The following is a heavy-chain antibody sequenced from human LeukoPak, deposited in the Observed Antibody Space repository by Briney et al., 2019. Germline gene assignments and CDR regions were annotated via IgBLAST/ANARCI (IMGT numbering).Heavy chain of an antibody. Sequence: GGSLRLSCAASGFTFSSYGMHWVRQAPGKGLEWVAFIRYDGSNKYYADSVKGRFTISRDNAKNSLYLQMNSLRAEDTAVYYCASPEASYYDSSSAAFDIWGQGTMVTVSS. CDR3: ASPEASYYDSSSAAFDI. CDR2: IRYDGSNK. V-gene: IGHV3-30*02. D-gene: IGHD3-22*01. CDR1: GFTFSSYG. J-gene: IGHJ3*02.